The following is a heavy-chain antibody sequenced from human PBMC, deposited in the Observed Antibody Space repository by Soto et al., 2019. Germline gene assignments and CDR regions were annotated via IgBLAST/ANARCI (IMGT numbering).Heavy chain of an antibody. J-gene: IGHJ6*02. CDR3: ARGSCSSTSCYGGMDV. CDR1: GGTFSSYA. CDR2: IIPIFGTA. Sequence: ASVKVSCKASGGTFSSYAISWVRQAPGQGLEWMGGIIPIFGTANYAQKFQGRVTITADESTSTAYMELSSLRSEDTAVYYCARGSCSSTSCYGGMDVWGQGTTVTVS. V-gene: IGHV1-69*13. D-gene: IGHD2-2*01.